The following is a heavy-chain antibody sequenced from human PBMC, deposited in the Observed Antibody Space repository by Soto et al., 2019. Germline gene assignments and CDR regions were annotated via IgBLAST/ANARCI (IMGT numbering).Heavy chain of an antibody. D-gene: IGHD3-10*01. J-gene: IGHJ3*02. V-gene: IGHV5-10-1*01. CDR2: IDPSDSYT. CDR1: GYSFTSYW. CDR3: ARQGVTMVRPFDAFDI. Sequence: GESLKISCKGSGYSFTSYWISWVRQMPGKGLEWMGRIDPSDSYTNYSPSFQGHVTISADKSISTAYLQWSSLKASDTAMYYCARQGVTMVRPFDAFDIWGQGTTVTVSS.